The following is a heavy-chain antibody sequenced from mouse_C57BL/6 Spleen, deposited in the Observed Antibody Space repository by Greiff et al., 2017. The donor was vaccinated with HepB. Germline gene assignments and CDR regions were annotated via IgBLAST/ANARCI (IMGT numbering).Heavy chain of an antibody. Sequence: DVKLQESGPGLVKPSQSLSLTCSVTGYSITSGYYWNWIRQFPGNKLEWMGYISYDGSNNYNPSLKNRISITRDTSKNQFFLKLNSVTTEDTATYYCARRSSGSACFAYWGQGTLVTVSA. CDR1: GYSITSGYY. CDR2: ISYDGSN. D-gene: IGHD3-2*02. V-gene: IGHV3-6*01. CDR3: ARRSSGSACFAY. J-gene: IGHJ3*01.